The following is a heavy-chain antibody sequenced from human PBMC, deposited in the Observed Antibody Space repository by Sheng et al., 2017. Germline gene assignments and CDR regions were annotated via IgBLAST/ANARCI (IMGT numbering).Heavy chain of an antibody. D-gene: IGHD6-19*01. CDR3: ARGVGTSGWYGEDLDY. CDR2: VYYRGST. CDR1: GDSISGYY. V-gene: IGHV4-59*01. Sequence: QVQLQESGPGLVKPSETLSLTCTVSGDSISGYYWSWIRQPPGKGLEWIGYVYYRGSTNYYPSLKSRVTISIDTSRNQFSLNLSSVTAADTAVYYCARGVGTSGWYGEDLDYWGQGTLVTFPQ. J-gene: IGHJ4*02.